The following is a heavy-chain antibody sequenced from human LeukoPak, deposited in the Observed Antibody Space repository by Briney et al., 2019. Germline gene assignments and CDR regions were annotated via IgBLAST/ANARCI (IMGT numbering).Heavy chain of an antibody. CDR1: GFTFSSYA. CDR2: ISGSGGST. D-gene: IGHD6-19*01. Sequence: GGSLRPSCAASGFTFSSYAMSWVRQAPGKGLEWVSAISGSGGSTYYAASVKGRFTISRDNSKNTLYLQMNSLRAEDTAVYYCAKRGSGWYREDYWGQGTLVTVSS. CDR3: AKRGSGWYREDY. V-gene: IGHV3-23*01. J-gene: IGHJ4*02.